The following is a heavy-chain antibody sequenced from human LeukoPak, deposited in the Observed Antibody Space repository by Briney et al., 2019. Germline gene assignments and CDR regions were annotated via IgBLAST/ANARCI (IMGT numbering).Heavy chain of an antibody. CDR2: IYYSGST. D-gene: IGHD2-2*02. V-gene: IGHV4-39*01. CDR3: ARRSKSCYICAFDI. CDR1: GGSISSSSYY. J-gene: IGHJ3*02. Sequence: EASETLSLTCTVSGGSISSSSYYWGWIRQPPGKGLEWIGSIYYSGSTYDNPSLKSRVTISVDTSKNQFSLKLSSVTAADTAVYYCARRSKSCYICAFDIWGQGTMVTVSS.